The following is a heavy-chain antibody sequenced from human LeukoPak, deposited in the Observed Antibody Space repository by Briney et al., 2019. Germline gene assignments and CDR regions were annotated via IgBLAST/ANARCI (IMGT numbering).Heavy chain of an antibody. V-gene: IGHV3-7*02. CDR1: GFXFSSNW. Sequence: PGGSLRLSCAASGFXFSSNWMSWVRQAPGKGLEWVANIKEDGSDKYYVDSVKGRFTISRDNAKNSLFLQMNSLRVEDTAVYYCARGGRCGGDCYASWGQGTLVTVSS. CDR2: IKEDGSDK. J-gene: IGHJ4*02. CDR3: ARGGRCGGDCYAS. D-gene: IGHD2-21*02.